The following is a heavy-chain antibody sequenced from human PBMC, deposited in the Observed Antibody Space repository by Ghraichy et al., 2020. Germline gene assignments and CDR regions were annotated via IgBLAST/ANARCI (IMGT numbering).Heavy chain of an antibody. CDR1: GYTVTELT. V-gene: IGHV1-24*01. CDR2: FDPEDCAR. D-gene: IGHD1-14*01. Sequence: ASVKVSCKVSGYTVTELTLHWVRQAPGKGLEWMGGFDPEDCARVYAQKYQGRVAMTEDTSTDTAYLELSSLTSEDTAIYYCAVEERTSPYPLDVWAQGTPVAVS. J-gene: IGHJ6*02. CDR3: AVEERTSPYPLDV.